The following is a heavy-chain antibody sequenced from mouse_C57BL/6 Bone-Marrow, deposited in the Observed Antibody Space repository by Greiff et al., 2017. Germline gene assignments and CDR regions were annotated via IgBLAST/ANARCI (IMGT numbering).Heavy chain of an antibody. CDR1: GYTFTDYN. CDR3: ARPHYYSSSPLAY. CDR2: INPNNGGT. D-gene: IGHD1-1*01. Sequence: EVQLVESGPELVKPGASVKMSCKASGYTFTDYNMHWVKQSHGKSLEWIGYINPNNGGTSYNQKFKGKATLTVNQSSSTAYMELRSLTSEASAVYYCARPHYYSSSPLAYWGQGTLVTVSA. J-gene: IGHJ3*01. V-gene: IGHV1-22*01.